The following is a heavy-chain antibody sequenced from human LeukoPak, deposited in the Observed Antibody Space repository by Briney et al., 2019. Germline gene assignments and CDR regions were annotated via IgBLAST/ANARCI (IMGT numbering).Heavy chain of an antibody. D-gene: IGHD5-24*01. CDR3: ARNTAGPDGYNPGDY. V-gene: IGHV4-30-4*07. CDR1: GGSISSGGYS. Sequence: SETLSLTCAVSGGSISSGGYSWSWIRQPPGKGLELIGYIYYSGSTYYNPSLKSRVTISVDTSKNHFSLKLSSVTAADTAVYYCARNTAGPDGYNPGDYWGQGTLVTVSS. CDR2: IYYSGST. J-gene: IGHJ4*02.